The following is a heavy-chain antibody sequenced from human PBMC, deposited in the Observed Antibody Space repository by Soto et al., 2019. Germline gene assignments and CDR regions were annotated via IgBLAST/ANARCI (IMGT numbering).Heavy chain of an antibody. Sequence: ASVKVSCKASGYTFTSYAMNWVRQAPGQGLEWMGWINTNTGNPTYVQGFTGRFVFSLDTSVSTAYLQICSLKAEDTAVYYCARDQERSTPYYYYGMDVWGQGTTVTVSS. CDR3: ARDQERSTPYYYYGMDV. CDR1: GYTFTSYA. V-gene: IGHV7-4-1*01. CDR2: INTNTGNP. D-gene: IGHD1-1*01. J-gene: IGHJ6*02.